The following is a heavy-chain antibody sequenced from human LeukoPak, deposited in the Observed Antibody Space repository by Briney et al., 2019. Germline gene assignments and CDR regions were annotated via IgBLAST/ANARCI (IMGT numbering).Heavy chain of an antibody. CDR2: IIPIFGTA. CDR3: ARDMGYCSSTSCSPPSFDP. D-gene: IGHD2-2*01. CDR1: GGTFSSYA. V-gene: IGHV1-69*13. J-gene: IGHJ5*02. Sequence: ASVKVSCKASGGTFSSYAISWVRQAPGQGLEWMGGIIPIFGTANYAQKFQGRVTITADESTSTAYMELSSLRSEDTAVYYCARDMGYCSSTSCSPPSFDPWGQGTLVTVSS.